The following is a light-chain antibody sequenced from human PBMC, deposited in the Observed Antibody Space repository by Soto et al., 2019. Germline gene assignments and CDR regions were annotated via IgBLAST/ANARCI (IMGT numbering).Light chain of an antibody. J-gene: IGLJ1*01. CDR3: SSYTSSTLYV. CDR2: EVS. V-gene: IGLV2-14*01. Sequence: QSALTQPASVSGSPGQSITISCTGTSSDVGGYNYVSWYQQHPGKAPKLMIYEVSNRPSGVSNRFSGSKSGNTASLTISGLQAEHEADYYCSSYTSSTLYVFGTGTKLTVL. CDR1: SSDVGGYNY.